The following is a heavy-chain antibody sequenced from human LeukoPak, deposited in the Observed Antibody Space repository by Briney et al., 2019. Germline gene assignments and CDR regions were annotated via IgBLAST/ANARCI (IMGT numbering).Heavy chain of an antibody. CDR1: GGSISSISSNNYH. J-gene: IGHJ3*02. Sequence: PSETLSLTCIVSGGSISSISSNNYHWGWIRQPPGKGLEWIGSIYYSGNTYYNPSLKSRVTISVDTSKNQFSLKLSSVTAADTAVYYCASQREADAFDIWGQGTMVTVSS. V-gene: IGHV4-39*01. CDR3: ASQREADAFDI. CDR2: IYYSGNT.